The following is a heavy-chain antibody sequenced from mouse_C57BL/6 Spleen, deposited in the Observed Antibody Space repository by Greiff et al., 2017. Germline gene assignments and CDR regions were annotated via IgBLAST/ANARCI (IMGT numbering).Heavy chain of an antibody. CDR2: IYPGDGDT. V-gene: IGHV1-82*01. CDR1: GYAFSSSW. D-gene: IGHD3-2*02. CDR3: ARDRSGYEGGFAD. Sequence: QVQLQQSGPELVKPGASVKISCKASGYAFSSSWMNWVKQRPGKGLEWIGRIYPGDGDTNYNGKFKGKATLTADKSSSTAYMQLSSLTSEDSAVYFCARDRSGYEGGFADGGQGTLVTVSA. J-gene: IGHJ3*01.